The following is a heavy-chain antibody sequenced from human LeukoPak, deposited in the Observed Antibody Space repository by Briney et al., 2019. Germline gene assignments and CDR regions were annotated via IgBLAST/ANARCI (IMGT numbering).Heavy chain of an antibody. V-gene: IGHV1-2*02. CDR3: ASSEAVAGTRNWFDP. CDR2: INPNSGGT. J-gene: IGHJ5*02. D-gene: IGHD6-19*01. CDR1: GYTFTGYY. Sequence: ASVTVSCKASGYTFTGYYMHWVRQAPGQGLEWMGWINPNSGGTNYAQKFQGRVTMTRDTSISTAYMELSRLRSDDTAVYYCASSEAVAGTRNWFDPWGQGTLVTVSS.